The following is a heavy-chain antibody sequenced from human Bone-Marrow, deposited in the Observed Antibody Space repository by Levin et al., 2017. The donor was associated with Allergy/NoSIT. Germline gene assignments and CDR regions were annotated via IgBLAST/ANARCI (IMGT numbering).Heavy chain of an antibody. Sequence: PTASVKVSCEASGYTFISYSLHWVRQAPGQGLEWMGIISPVTGRTTSARKFQGRLTMTSDTSTSTVYMDLSSLRSDDTAVYYCARSLFIIAPRTDAFDIWGQGTMVTVSS. CDR1: GYTFISYS. D-gene: IGHD3-10*01. V-gene: IGHV1-46*01. CDR3: ARSLFIIAPRTDAFDI. CDR2: ISPVTGRT. J-gene: IGHJ3*02.